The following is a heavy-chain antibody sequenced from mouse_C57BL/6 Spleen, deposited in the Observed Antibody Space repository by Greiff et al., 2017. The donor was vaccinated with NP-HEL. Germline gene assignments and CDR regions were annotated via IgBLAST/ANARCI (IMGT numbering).Heavy chain of an antibody. CDR2: ISSGGDYI. D-gene: IGHD2-3*01. V-gene: IGHV5-9-1*02. Sequence: EVQLVESGESLVKPGGSLKLSCAASGFTFSSYAMSWVRQTPEKRLEWVAYISSGGDYIYYADTVKGRFTISRDNARNTLYLQMSSLKSEDTAMYYCTRADGYDGYYDWYFDVWGTGTTVTVSS. CDR3: TRADGYDGYYDWYFDV. J-gene: IGHJ1*03. CDR1: GFTFSSYA.